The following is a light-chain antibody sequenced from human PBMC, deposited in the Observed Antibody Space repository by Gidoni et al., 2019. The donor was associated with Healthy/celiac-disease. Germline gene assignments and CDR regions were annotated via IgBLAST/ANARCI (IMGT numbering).Light chain of an antibody. J-gene: IGKJ2*04. CDR3: QQYNSYSCS. Sequence: DIQMTQSPSTLSASVGDRVTITCRASQSISSWLAWYQQKPGKAPKLLIYKASNLESGVPSRFSGSGSGTEFTLTISSLQPDDFATYYCQQYNSYSCSFGQGTKLEIQ. V-gene: IGKV1-5*03. CDR1: QSISSW. CDR2: KAS.